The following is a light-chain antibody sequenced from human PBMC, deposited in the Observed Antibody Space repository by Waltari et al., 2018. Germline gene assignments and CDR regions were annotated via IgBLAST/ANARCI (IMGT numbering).Light chain of an antibody. CDR2: YDT. CDR3: HVWDSSSDQQE. Sequence: SYVLTQPPSVSVAPGKAATITCGGTTIGSKSVHWYQQKPGQAPVLVIKYDTDRPSGIPERISGSNSGNTATLTISRVEAGDEADYYCHVWDSSSDQQEFGGGTKLTVL. J-gene: IGLJ2*01. V-gene: IGLV3-21*04. CDR1: TIGSKS.